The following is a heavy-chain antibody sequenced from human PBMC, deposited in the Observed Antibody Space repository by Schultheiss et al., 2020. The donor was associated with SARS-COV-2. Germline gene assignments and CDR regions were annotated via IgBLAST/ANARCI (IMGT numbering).Heavy chain of an antibody. CDR2: IYHSGST. D-gene: IGHD3-16*02. CDR1: GGSISSSNW. J-gene: IGHJ4*02. Sequence: SETLSLTCAVSGGSISSSNWWSWVRQPPGKGLEWIGEIYHSGSTNYNPSLKSRVTISVDKSKNQFSLKLSSVTAADTAVYYCARDRDYDYIWGSYRPGGHFDYWGQGTLVTVSS. V-gene: IGHV4-4*02. CDR3: ARDRDYDYIWGSYRPGGHFDY.